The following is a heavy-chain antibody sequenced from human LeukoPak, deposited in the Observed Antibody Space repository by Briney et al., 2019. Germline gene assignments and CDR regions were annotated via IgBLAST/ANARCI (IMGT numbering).Heavy chain of an antibody. CDR2: ISSSGSDI. V-gene: IGHV3-48*03. CDR1: GFLISDFE. J-gene: IGHJ6*02. D-gene: IGHD1-14*01. Sequence: GGSLRLSCAASGFLISDFEINWVRQAPGKGLEWVSYISSSGSDIYYGDSVKGRFTTSRDNAKKSVYLQMNSLRAEDTAVYYCARDIPLSRRYQEPGTYYYGMDVWGQGTAVTVSS. CDR3: ARDIPLSRRYQEPGTYYYGMDV.